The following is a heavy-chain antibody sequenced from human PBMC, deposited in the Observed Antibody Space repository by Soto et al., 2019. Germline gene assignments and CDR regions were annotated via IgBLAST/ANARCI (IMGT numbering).Heavy chain of an antibody. CDR2: ISGSGGST. V-gene: IGHV3-23*01. CDR1: GFTFSNYA. CDR3: AKGESLVRGVLIPIDY. J-gene: IGHJ4*02. D-gene: IGHD3-10*01. Sequence: GGSLRLSCAASGFTFSNYAMSWVRQAPGKGLEWVSAISGSGGSTYYEDSVKGRFTISRDNSKNTLYLQMNSLRAEDTAVFYCAKGESLVRGVLIPIDYWGQGTLVTVSS.